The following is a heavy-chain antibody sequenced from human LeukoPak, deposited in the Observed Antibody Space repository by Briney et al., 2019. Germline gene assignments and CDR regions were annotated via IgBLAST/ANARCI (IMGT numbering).Heavy chain of an antibody. CDR2: ISYDGSNK. V-gene: IGHV3-30-3*01. D-gene: IGHD2-2*01. Sequence: PGGSLRLSCAASRFTFSTYAIHWVRQAPGKGLEWVAVISYDGSNKYYTDSVKGRFTISRDNSKNTVFLQMSSLRVEDTAVYYCANLGSSELRVPASQGNWGQGTLVTVSS. CDR3: ANLGSSELRVPASQGN. CDR1: RFTFSTYA. J-gene: IGHJ4*02.